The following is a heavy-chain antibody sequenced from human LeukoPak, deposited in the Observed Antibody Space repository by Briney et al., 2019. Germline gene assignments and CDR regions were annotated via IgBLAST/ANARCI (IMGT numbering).Heavy chain of an antibody. D-gene: IGHD5-18*01. CDR3: ADGGRDWRGGRSYGRPFDY. Sequence: PGGSLRLSCAASGFTFSSYAMSWVRQAPGKGLEWVSAISGSGGSTYYADSVKGRFTISRDNSKNTLYLQMNSLRAEDTAVYYCADGGRDWRGGRSYGRPFDYWGQGTLVTVSS. CDR2: ISGSGGST. V-gene: IGHV3-23*01. J-gene: IGHJ4*02. CDR1: GFTFSSYA.